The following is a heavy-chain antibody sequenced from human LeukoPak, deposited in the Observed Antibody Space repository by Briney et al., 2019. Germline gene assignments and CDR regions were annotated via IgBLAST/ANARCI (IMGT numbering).Heavy chain of an antibody. CDR1: GYTFTEYY. Sequence: ASVTVSFTTSGYTFTEYYMHWVRQAPGQGPEGMGWINPNSGGTNYAQKFQGRVTMTRDTSISTVYMELSSLTSGDAAIYYCARVAPIAFPGSTSDYFDFWGQGTLVTVSS. D-gene: IGHD2-2*01. CDR3: ARVAPIAFPGSTSDYFDF. V-gene: IGHV1-2*02. CDR2: INPNSGGT. J-gene: IGHJ4*02.